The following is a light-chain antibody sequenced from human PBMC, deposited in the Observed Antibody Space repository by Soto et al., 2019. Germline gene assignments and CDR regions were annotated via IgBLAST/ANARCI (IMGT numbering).Light chain of an antibody. J-gene: IGKJ1*01. CDR1: QSVSSN. Sequence: EIVMTQSPATLSVSPGERATLSCRASQSVSSNLAWYQQKPGQAPRLLIYGASTRATGIPARFSGSGSGTEFPLPISSLQSENFAFYYCQHYNNWPGTLGKGTKVDIK. CDR3: QHYNNWPGT. V-gene: IGKV3-15*01. CDR2: GAS.